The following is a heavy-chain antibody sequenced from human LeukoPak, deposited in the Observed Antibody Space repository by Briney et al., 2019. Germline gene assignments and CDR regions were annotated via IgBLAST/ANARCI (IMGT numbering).Heavy chain of an antibody. D-gene: IGHD6-13*01. CDR1: GGSISSYY. CDR3: ARGGYSSPNRMDY. CDR2: IYYSGST. V-gene: IGHV4-59*01. Sequence: SETLSLTCTVSGGSISSYYWSWIRQPPGKGLEWIGYIYYSGSTNYNPSLKSRVTISVDTSKNQFSLKLSSVTAADTAVYYCARGGYSSPNRMDYWGQETLVTVSS. J-gene: IGHJ4*02.